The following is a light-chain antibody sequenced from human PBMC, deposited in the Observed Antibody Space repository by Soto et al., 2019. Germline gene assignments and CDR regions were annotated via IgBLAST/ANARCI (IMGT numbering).Light chain of an antibody. J-gene: IGKJ4*01. CDR1: QNINNY. V-gene: IGKV3-11*01. CDR2: DAS. Sequence: EIELTQSPATLSLSPGERATLSCRASQNINNYLAWYQQKPGQTPRLLIYDASTRATDIPARFSGRGSGTDFTLTISGLEPEDFAVYYCQQRVTWPGTFGGGTKVEIK. CDR3: QQRVTWPGT.